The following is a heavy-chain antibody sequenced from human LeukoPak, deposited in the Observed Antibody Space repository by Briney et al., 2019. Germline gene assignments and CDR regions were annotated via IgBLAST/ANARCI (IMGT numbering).Heavy chain of an antibody. J-gene: IGHJ6*03. D-gene: IGHD1-20*01. CDR1: GYTFTGYY. CDR3: ARVIPITGTTYYYYYMDV. V-gene: IGHV1-2*02. CDR2: TNPNSGGT. Sequence: ASVKVSCKASGYTFTGYYMHWVRQAPGQGLEWMGWTNPNSGGTNYAQKFQGRVTMTRDTSISTAYMELSRLRSDDTAVYYCARVIPITGTTYYYYYMDVWGKGTTVTISS.